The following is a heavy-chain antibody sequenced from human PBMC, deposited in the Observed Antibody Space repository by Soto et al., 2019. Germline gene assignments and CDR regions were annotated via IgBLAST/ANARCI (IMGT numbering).Heavy chain of an antibody. V-gene: IGHV3-23*01. Sequence: TGGSLRLSCAASGFSFNFYVMTWVRQAPGKGLEWVSGMSGSGGHKYYADSVKGRFTVSRDNSNSTLFLQMNSLRAEDTAVYYCARAVTQYFDSWGQGTLVTVSS. J-gene: IGHJ4*02. CDR2: MSGSGGHK. CDR1: GFSFNFYV. CDR3: ARAVTQYFDS.